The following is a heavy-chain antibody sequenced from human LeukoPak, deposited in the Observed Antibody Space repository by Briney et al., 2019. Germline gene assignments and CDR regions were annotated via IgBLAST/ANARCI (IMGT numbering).Heavy chain of an antibody. CDR1: GYSFTSYW. CDR2: IYPGDSDT. D-gene: IGHD2-2*01. CDR3: ARQGEGYCSSTSCYPFDY. Sequence: GESLKISCKGSGYSFTSYWIGWVRQMPGKGLEWMGIIYPGDSDTRYSPSFQGQVIISADKSISTAYLQWSSLKASDTAMYYCARQGEGYCSSTSCYPFDYWGQGTLVTVSS. V-gene: IGHV5-51*01. J-gene: IGHJ4*02.